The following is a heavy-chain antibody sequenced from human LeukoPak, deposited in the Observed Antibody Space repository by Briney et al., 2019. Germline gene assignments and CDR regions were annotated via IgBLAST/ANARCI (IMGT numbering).Heavy chain of an antibody. CDR3: ARRVADSWYFDY. Sequence: GESLKISCRGSGYRFTTYWIGWVRQMPGKGLEWMGIIYPGDSDTRYSPSFQGQVTISADKSISTAYLQWSSLKASDTAIYYCARRVADSWYFDYWGQGTLVTVSS. CDR2: IYPGDSDT. V-gene: IGHV5-51*01. J-gene: IGHJ4*02. CDR1: GYRFTTYW. D-gene: IGHD6-13*01.